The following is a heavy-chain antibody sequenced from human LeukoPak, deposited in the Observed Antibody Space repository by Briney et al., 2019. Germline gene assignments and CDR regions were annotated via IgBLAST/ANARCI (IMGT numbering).Heavy chain of an antibody. Sequence: PGGSLRLSCAASGFSFDDYGLTWVRQAPGKGLEWVSGINWNGDSTDCADSVKGRFTISRDNSKNTLYLQMNSLRAEDTAVYYCAKGALEWLLGIDYWGQGTLVTVSS. CDR2: INWNGDST. CDR1: GFSFDDYG. D-gene: IGHD3-3*01. J-gene: IGHJ4*02. V-gene: IGHV3-20*04. CDR3: AKGALEWLLGIDY.